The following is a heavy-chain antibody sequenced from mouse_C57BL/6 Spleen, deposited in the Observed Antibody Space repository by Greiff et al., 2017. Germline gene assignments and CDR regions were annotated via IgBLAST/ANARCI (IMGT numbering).Heavy chain of an antibody. Sequence: EVQLVESGGGLVKPGGSLKLSCAASGFTFSDYGMHWVRQAPEKGLEWVAYISSGSSTIYYADTVKGRFTISRDNAKNPLFLQMTSLRSEDTAMYYCARRYYGSTYYAMDYWGQGTSVTVSS. J-gene: IGHJ4*01. V-gene: IGHV5-17*01. CDR1: GFTFSDYG. CDR3: ARRYYGSTYYAMDY. D-gene: IGHD1-1*01. CDR2: ISSGSSTI.